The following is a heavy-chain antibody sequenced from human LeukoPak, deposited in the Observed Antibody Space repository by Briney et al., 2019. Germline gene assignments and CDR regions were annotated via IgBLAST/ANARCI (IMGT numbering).Heavy chain of an antibody. CDR2: INPNSGDT. J-gene: IGHJ4*02. D-gene: IGHD6-19*01. V-gene: IGHV1-2*02. CDR3: ATADRAVAGIFDY. Sequence: ASVKVSCKASGYTFTGYYMHWVRQAPGQGLEWMGWINPNSGDTNYSQKFQGRVSMTRDTSINTAYMELSRLTSDDTAVYYCATADRAVAGIFDYWGQGTLVTVSS. CDR1: GYTFTGYY.